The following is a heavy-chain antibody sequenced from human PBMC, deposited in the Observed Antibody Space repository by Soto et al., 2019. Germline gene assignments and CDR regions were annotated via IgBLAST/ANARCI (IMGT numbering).Heavy chain of an antibody. D-gene: IGHD3-3*01. J-gene: IGHJ4*02. CDR1: GGSFSGYY. CDR2: INHSGST. Sequence: TLSLTCAVYGGSFSGYYWSWIRQPPGKGLEWIGEINHSGSTNYNPSLKSRVTISVDTSKNQFSLKLSSVTAADTAVYYCARGRHTYDFWSGYYPFDYWGQGTLVTVSS. V-gene: IGHV4-34*01. CDR3: ARGRHTYDFWSGYYPFDY.